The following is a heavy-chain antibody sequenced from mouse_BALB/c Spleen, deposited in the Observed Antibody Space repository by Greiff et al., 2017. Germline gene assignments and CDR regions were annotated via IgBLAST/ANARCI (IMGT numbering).Heavy chain of an antibody. Sequence: VKLVESGPGLVAPSQSLSITCTVSGFSLTSYGVHWVRQPPGKGLEWLGVIWAGGSTNYNSALMSRLSISKDNSKSQVFLKMNSLQTDDTAMYYCARGEDGRAWFAYWGQGTLVTVSA. V-gene: IGHV2-9*02. D-gene: IGHD2-3*01. CDR2: IWAGGST. CDR1: GFSLTSYG. CDR3: ARGEDGRAWFAY. J-gene: IGHJ3*01.